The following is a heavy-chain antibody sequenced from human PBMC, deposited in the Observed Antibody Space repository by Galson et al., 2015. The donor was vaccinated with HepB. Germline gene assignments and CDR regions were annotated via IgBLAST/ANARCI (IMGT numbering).Heavy chain of an antibody. V-gene: IGHV1-18*01. CDR3: ARSRSYSDY. J-gene: IGHJ4*02. Sequence: SVKVSCKASGYTFTTYGISWVRQAPGQGLEWMGRSSVYNGNTNYAQKFQGRVTMTTDTSTSTAYMELRSLRSDDTAVYYCARSRSYSDYWGQGTRVTVSS. CDR1: GYTFTTYG. CDR2: SSVYNGNT.